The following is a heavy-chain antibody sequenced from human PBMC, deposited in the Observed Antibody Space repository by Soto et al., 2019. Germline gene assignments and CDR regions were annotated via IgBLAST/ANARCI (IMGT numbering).Heavy chain of an antibody. V-gene: IGHV3-30*18. CDR3: AKDRITMIVDI. CDR1: RFTFSSYG. CDR2: ISYDGSNK. Sequence: VGSLRLSCAAYRFTFSSYGMHCVRQAQGKGLEWVAVISYDGSNKYYADSVKGRFTISRDNSKNTLYLQMNSLRAEDTAVYYCAKDRITMIVDIWGQGTMVTVSS. D-gene: IGHD3-22*01. J-gene: IGHJ3*02.